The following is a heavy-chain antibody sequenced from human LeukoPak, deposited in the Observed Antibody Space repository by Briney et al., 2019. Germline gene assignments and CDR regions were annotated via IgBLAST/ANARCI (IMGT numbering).Heavy chain of an antibody. CDR3: ARGVYSSWGYYFDY. D-gene: IGHD6-6*01. CDR2: IYYSGST. J-gene: IGHJ4*02. CDR1: GGSISSYY. V-gene: IGHV4-59*12. Sequence: SETLSLTCTVSGGSISSYYWSWLRQPPGKGLEWIGYIYYSGSTNYNPSLKSRVTISVDTSKNQFSLKLSSVTAADTAVYYCARGVYSSWGYYFDYWGQGTLVTVSS.